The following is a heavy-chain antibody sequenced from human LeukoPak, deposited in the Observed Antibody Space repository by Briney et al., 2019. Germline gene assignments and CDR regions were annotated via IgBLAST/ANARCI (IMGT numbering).Heavy chain of an antibody. J-gene: IGHJ4*02. CDR3: ARGMSYDSSGYYYPIRAIDY. Sequence: VESLKISCKGSGYSFTSYWIGWVRQMPGKGLEWMGIIHPGDSDTRYSPSFQGQVTISADKSISTAFLQWSSLEASDTAMYYCARGMSYDSSGYYYPIRAIDYWGQGTLVTVSS. CDR1: GYSFTSYW. V-gene: IGHV5-51*01. D-gene: IGHD3-22*01. CDR2: IHPGDSDT.